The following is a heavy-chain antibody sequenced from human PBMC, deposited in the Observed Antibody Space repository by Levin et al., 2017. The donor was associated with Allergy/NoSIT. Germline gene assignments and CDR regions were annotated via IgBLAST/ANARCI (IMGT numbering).Heavy chain of an antibody. CDR2: ISWNSGSI. CDR3: AKDIKAGTTEYYGMDV. D-gene: IGHD1-7*01. V-gene: IGHV3-9*01. J-gene: IGHJ6*02. Sequence: GGSLRLSCAASGFTFDDYAMHWVRQAPGKGLEWVSGISWNSGSIGYADSVKGRFTISRDNAKNSLYLQMNSLRAEDTALYYCAKDIKAGTTEYYGMDVWGQGTTVTVSS. CDR1: GFTFDDYA.